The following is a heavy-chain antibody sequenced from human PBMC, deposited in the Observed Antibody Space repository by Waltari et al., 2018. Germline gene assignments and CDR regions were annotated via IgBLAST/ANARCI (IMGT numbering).Heavy chain of an antibody. CDR2: IIPILGIA. Sequence: QVQLVQSGAEVKKPGSSVKVSCTASGGTFSSYAITWVRQAPGQGLEWMGGIIPILGIANYAQKFQGRVTITADESTSTAYMELSSLRSEDTAVYNCARDKQPGEFDYWGQGTLVTVSS. CDR3: ARDKQPGEFDY. CDR1: GGTFSSYA. V-gene: IGHV1-69*04. J-gene: IGHJ4*02. D-gene: IGHD3-10*01.